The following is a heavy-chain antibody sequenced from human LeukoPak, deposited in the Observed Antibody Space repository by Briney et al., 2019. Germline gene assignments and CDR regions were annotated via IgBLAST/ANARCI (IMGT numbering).Heavy chain of an antibody. CDR1: GGSISSYTHY. CDR2: VYYTGTT. CDR3: VSNSSSSPWFDP. J-gene: IGHJ5*02. D-gene: IGHD6-6*01. Sequence: SETLSLTCTVSGGSISSYTHYWGWLRQPPGKGPQWIATVYYTGTTYYHPSLNSPFTISIHTTSYIFNLKLTPAIAAATVKDYCVSNSSSSPWFDPWGEGTLVTVSS. V-gene: IGHV4-39*02.